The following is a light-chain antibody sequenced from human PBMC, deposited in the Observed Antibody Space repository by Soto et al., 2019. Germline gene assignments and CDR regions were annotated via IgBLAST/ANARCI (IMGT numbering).Light chain of an antibody. V-gene: IGKV3-11*01. J-gene: IGKJ3*01. CDR2: DAS. CDR3: QQRSNWPLFT. Sequence: EIVMTQSPATLSVSPGERATLSCRASQSVSSNLAWYQQKPGQAPRLLIYDASNRATGIPARFSGSGSGTDFTLTISSLEPEDFAVYYCQQRSNWPLFTFGPGTKVDI. CDR1: QSVSSN.